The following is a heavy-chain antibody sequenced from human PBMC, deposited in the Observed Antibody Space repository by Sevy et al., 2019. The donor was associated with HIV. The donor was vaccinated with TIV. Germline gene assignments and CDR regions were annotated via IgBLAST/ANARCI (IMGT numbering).Heavy chain of an antibody. CDR3: VRAIGAAGSY. D-gene: IGHD6-13*01. CDR1: GCTFSSYW. Sequence: GGSLRLSCEASGCTFSSYWMSWVRQAPGKGLEWVANIKEDGSVKYYVDSVKGRFTISRDNAKNSVYLQMNSLRAEDTALYYCVRAIGAAGSYWGQGTLVTVSS. CDR2: IKEDGSVK. J-gene: IGHJ4*02. V-gene: IGHV3-7*01.